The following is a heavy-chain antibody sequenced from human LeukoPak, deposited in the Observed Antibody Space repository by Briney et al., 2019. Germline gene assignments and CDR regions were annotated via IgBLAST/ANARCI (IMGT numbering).Heavy chain of an antibody. CDR1: GYTFTGYY. Sequence: ASVKVSCKASGYTFTGYYMHWVRQAPGQGLEWMGWISPYNDNKKFLQKLQGRVTMTTDTSTSTAYMELRSLTSDDTAIYYCAREESIGSYQFLHDYWGQGTLVTVSS. CDR3: AREESIGSYQFLHDY. D-gene: IGHD3-10*01. CDR2: ISPYNDNK. J-gene: IGHJ4*02. V-gene: IGHV1-18*04.